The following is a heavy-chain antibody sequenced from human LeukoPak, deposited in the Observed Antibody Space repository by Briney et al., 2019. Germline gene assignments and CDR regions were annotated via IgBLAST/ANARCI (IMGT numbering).Heavy chain of an antibody. Sequence: GGSLRLSCAASGFTFNNYAMSWVRQAPGKGLEWVSGITGSGGGTYYADSVKGRFTISRDNSKKTLYLQMNSLRAEDTAVYYCARAPSHQRYYGSGSYWFGHYFDYWGQGTLVTVSS. CDR1: GFTFNNYA. CDR3: ARAPSHQRYYGSGSYWFGHYFDY. D-gene: IGHD3-10*01. J-gene: IGHJ4*02. V-gene: IGHV3-23*01. CDR2: ITGSGGGT.